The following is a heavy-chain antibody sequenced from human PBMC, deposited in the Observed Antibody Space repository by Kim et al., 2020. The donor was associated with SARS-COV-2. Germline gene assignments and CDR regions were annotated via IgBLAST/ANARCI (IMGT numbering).Heavy chain of an antibody. D-gene: IGHD2-15*01. J-gene: IGHJ6*02. CDR3: ARDRYATTPWDYSSGMDV. Sequence: SETLSLTCSVSGGSINSGGYYWSWIRQHPGKGLEWIGFIDYSGSTYYSSALQNRVAISIDTSKKQFSLKLHSVTAADTAVYYCARDRYATTPWDYSSGMDVWGQGTTVTVSS. V-gene: IGHV4-31*03. CDR1: GGSINSGGYY. CDR2: IDYSGST.